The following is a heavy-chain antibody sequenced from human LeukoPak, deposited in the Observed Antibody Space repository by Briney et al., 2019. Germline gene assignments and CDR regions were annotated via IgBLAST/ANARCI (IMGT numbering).Heavy chain of an antibody. V-gene: IGHV4-59*01. D-gene: IGHD3-9*01. Sequence: SETLSLTCTVSGGSISSYYWSWIRQPPGKGLEWIGYIYYSGSTNYNPSLKSRVTISVDTSKNQFSLKLSSVTAADTAVYYCARDIYDILTGYYQFDIWGQGTMVTVSS. J-gene: IGHJ3*02. CDR2: IYYSGST. CDR1: GGSISSYY. CDR3: ARDIYDILTGYYQFDI.